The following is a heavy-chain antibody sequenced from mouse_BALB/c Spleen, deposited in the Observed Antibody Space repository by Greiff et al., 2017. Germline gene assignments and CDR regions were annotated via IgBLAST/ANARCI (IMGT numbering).Heavy chain of an antibody. J-gene: IGHJ3*01. CDR2: IYPGNSDT. CDR1: GYTFTSYW. CDR3: TRGRGNPFAY. Sequence: EVQLQQSGTVLARPGASVKMSCKASGYTFTSYWMHWVKQRPGQGLEWIGAIYPGNSDTSYNQKFKGKAKLTAVTSTSTAYMELSSLTNEDSAVYYCTRGRGNPFAYWGQGTLVTVSA. V-gene: IGHV1-5*01. D-gene: IGHD2-1*01.